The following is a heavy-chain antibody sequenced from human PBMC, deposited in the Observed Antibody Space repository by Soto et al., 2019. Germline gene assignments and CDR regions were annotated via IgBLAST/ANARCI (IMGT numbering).Heavy chain of an antibody. CDR2: IYYSGST. V-gene: IGHV4-31*03. CDR3: ASDSLERGYCRGGSCSVFDN. CDR1: GGSISSGGYY. Sequence: QVQLQESGPGLVKPSQTLSLTCTVSGGSISSGGYYWSWIRQHPGKGLEWIGYIYYSGSTYYNPYFKPRLTSSIDTSKNPFYLKLSLVTAAVTAVYYCASDSLERGYCRGGSCSVFDNWGQGTLVTVSS. D-gene: IGHD2-15*01. J-gene: IGHJ4*02.